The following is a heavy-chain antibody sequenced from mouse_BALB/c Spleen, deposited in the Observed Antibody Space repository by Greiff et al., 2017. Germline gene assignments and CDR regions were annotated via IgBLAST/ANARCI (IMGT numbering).Heavy chain of an antibody. J-gene: IGHJ3*01. CDR1: GFTFSSYA. D-gene: IGHD2-3*01. CDR3: ARVYDAWFAY. V-gene: IGHV5-9-4*01. Sequence: LVESGGGLVKPGGSLKLSCAASGFTFSSYAMSWVRQSPEKRLEWVAEISSGGSYTYYPDTVTGRFTISRDNAKNTLYLEMSSLRSEDTAMYYCARVYDAWFAYWGQGTLVTVSA. CDR2: ISSGGSYT.